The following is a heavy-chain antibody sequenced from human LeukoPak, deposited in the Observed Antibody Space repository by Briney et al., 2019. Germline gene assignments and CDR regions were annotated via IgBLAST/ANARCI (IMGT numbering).Heavy chain of an antibody. CDR2: ISWNSGSI. CDR3: ARGEYYDILTLFDY. D-gene: IGHD3-9*01. Sequence: GGSPRLSCAASGFTFDDYAMHWVRQSPGKGLECVSGISWNSGSIGYADSVKGRFTISRDNAKNSLYLQMNSLRAEDTALYYCARGEYYDILTLFDYWGQGTLVTVSS. CDR1: GFTFDDYA. J-gene: IGHJ4*02. V-gene: IGHV3-9*01.